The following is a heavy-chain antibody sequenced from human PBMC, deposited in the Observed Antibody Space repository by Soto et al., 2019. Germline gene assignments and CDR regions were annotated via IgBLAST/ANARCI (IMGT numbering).Heavy chain of an antibody. Sequence: EVQLLESGGGLVQPGGSLRLSCAASGFTFSSYAMSWVRQAPGKGLEWVSAISGSGGSTYYADSVKGRFTISRDNSKNTLYLQMNSLRAEDTAVYYCAKDGKSEGFWSGYWAYWGQGTLVTVSS. CDR2: ISGSGGST. J-gene: IGHJ4*02. CDR3: AKDGKSEGFWSGYWAY. V-gene: IGHV3-23*01. D-gene: IGHD3-3*01. CDR1: GFTFSSYA.